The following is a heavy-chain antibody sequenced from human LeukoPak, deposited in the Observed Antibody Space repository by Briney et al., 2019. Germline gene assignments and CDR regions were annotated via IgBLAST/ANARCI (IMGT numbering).Heavy chain of an antibody. V-gene: IGHV4-59*01. D-gene: IGHD1-7*01. CDR2: IYYSGST. Sequence: SETLSLTCTVSGGSISSYYWSWIRQPPGKGLEWIGYIYYSGSTNYNPSLKSRVTISVDTTSNQFSLKLSSVTAADTAVYYCAIGGAYTWNYEFDYWGQGTLVTVSS. J-gene: IGHJ4*02. CDR1: GGSISSYY. CDR3: AIGGAYTWNYEFDY.